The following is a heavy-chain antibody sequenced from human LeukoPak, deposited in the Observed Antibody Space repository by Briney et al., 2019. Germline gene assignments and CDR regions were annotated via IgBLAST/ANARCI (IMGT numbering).Heavy chain of an antibody. D-gene: IGHD2-15*01. Sequence: GGSLRLSCAASEFSVGSNYMTWVRQAPGKGLEWVAVVSYDGSIKYYADSVKGRFTISRDNSKNTLYLQMNSLRAEDTAVYYCARDRGNGGSGRCYYMDVWGKGTTVTVSS. V-gene: IGHV3-30*03. J-gene: IGHJ6*03. CDR1: EFSVGSNY. CDR2: VSYDGSIK. CDR3: ARDRGNGGSGRCYYMDV.